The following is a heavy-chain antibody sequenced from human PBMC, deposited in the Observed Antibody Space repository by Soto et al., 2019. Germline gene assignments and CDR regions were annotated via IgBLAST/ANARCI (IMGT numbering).Heavy chain of an antibody. CDR2: MSYDGSNK. J-gene: IGHJ4*02. Sequence: QVQLVESGGGVVQPGRSLRLSCAASGFTFSSYAMHWVRQAPCKGLEWVAVMSYDGSNKYYADSVKGRFTISRDNSKNTLYLQINSLRAEDTAVYYCARDKSPYSSGWQNRHFDYWGQGTLVTVSS. V-gene: IGHV3-30-3*01. CDR3: ARDKSPYSSGWQNRHFDY. CDR1: GFTFSSYA. D-gene: IGHD6-19*01.